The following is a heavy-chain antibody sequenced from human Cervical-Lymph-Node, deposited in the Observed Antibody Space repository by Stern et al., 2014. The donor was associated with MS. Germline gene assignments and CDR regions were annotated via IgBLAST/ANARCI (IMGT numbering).Heavy chain of an antibody. J-gene: IGHJ5*02. V-gene: IGHV1-69*01. CDR2: ITPVLNTT. CDR1: GGTSTRNA. Sequence: VQLVESGAGVKKPGSSVKVSCKASGGTSTRNAISWVRQAPGQGLEWMAGITPVLNTTNYAQKFQGRVTITADESTSTTYMELSSLRSDDTAVYYCARVGSARRGSGWFDPWGQGTLVTVSS. D-gene: IGHD3-10*01. CDR3: ARVGSARRGSGWFDP.